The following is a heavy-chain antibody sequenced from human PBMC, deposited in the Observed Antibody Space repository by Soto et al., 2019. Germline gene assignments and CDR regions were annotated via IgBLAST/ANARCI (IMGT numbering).Heavy chain of an antibody. J-gene: IGHJ6*02. CDR2: IWYDGSNK. D-gene: IGHD4-17*01. CDR3: ARVTTGYYYYYGMDV. Sequence: QVQLVESGGGVVQPGRSLRLSCAASGFTFSSYGMHWVRQAPGKGLEWVAVIWYDGSNKYYADSVKGRFTISRDNSKNTLYLQRNSLRAEDTAVYYCARVTTGYYYYYGMDVWGQGTTVTVSS. V-gene: IGHV3-33*01. CDR1: GFTFSSYG.